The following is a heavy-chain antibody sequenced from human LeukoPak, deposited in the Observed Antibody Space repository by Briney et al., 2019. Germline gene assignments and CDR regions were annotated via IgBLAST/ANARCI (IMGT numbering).Heavy chain of an antibody. CDR3: ARQGGSGSGIYYYYYMDV. CDR1: GGSISSSSYY. D-gene: IGHD3-10*01. Sequence: PSETLSLTCTVSGGSISSSSYYWGWIRQPPGKGLEWIGSIYYSGSTYYNPSPKSRVTISVDTSKNQFSLKLSSVTAADTAVYYCARQGGSGSGIYYYYYMDVWGKGTTVTISS. V-gene: IGHV4-39*01. CDR2: IYYSGST. J-gene: IGHJ6*03.